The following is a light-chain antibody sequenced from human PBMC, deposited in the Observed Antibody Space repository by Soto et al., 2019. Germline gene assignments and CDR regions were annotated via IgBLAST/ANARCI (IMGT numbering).Light chain of an antibody. Sequence: DIQMTQSPSSLSASVGDRVTITCRASQSISSYLNWYQQKPGKAPKLLIYAASSLQSGVPSRFSGSGSGTDFTLTISSLQPEDFATYYCQQSYSTPWTFGQGTTGEIK. V-gene: IGKV1-39*01. CDR2: AAS. CDR1: QSISSY. CDR3: QQSYSTPWT. J-gene: IGKJ1*01.